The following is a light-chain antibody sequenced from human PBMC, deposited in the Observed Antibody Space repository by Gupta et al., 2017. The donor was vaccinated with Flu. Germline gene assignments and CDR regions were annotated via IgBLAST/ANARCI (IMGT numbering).Light chain of an antibody. CDR1: QNINTY. CDR2: AGS. J-gene: IGKJ1*01. CDR3: KQGEHNPWT. Sequence: PSSLAPSFGVSRTSNCRASQNINTYLNWYQQKPGKAPKLLIYAGSYLHSGVPARFSGSGSGTDFTLTISRLQAEDVAAYYCKQGEHNPWTFGQGTKVEIK. V-gene: IGKV1-39*01.